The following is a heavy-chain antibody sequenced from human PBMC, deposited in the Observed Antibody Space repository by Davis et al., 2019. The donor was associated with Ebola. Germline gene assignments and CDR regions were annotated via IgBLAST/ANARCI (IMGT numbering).Heavy chain of an antibody. CDR2: IWYDGSNK. CDR3: ARPYFDY. J-gene: IGHJ4*02. Sequence: GESLKISCAASGFTFSNAWMSWVRQAPGKGLEWVAVIWYDGSNKYYADSVKGRFTISRDNSKNTLYLQMNSLRAEDTAVYYCARPYFDYWGQGTLVTVSS. CDR1: GFTFSNAW. V-gene: IGHV3-33*08.